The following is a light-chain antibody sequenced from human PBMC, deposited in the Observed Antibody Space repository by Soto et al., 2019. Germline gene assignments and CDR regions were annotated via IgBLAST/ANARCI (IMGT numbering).Light chain of an antibody. CDR3: SSYTSSSTLDV. J-gene: IGLJ1*01. CDR1: SRDVGGYNY. V-gene: IGLV2-14*01. Sequence: QSALTQPASMSGSPGQSITISCTGTSRDVGGYNYVSWYQQHPGKAPKLMSYEVSNRPSGVSNRFYGSKSGNTASLTISGLQAENEDDYYCSSYTSSSTLDVVGTGTTQTVL. CDR2: EVS.